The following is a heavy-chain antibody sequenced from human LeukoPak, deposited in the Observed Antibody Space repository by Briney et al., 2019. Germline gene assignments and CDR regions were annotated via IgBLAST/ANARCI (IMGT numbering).Heavy chain of an antibody. D-gene: IGHD6-6*01. Sequence: SVKVSCKASGGTFSSYAISWVRQAPGQGLEWMGGIIPIFGTANYAQKFQGRVTITTDESTSTAYMELGSLRSEDTAVYYCASIAARPRGYYYMDVWGKGTTVTVSS. CDR2: IIPIFGTA. CDR1: GGTFSSYA. CDR3: ASIAARPRGYYYMDV. J-gene: IGHJ6*03. V-gene: IGHV1-69*05.